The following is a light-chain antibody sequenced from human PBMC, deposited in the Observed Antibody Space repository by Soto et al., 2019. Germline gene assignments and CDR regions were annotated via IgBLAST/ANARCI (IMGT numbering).Light chain of an antibody. V-gene: IGKV3-15*01. Sequence: EIVMTQSPATLSLSPGERATLSCRASESVSTNLAWYQQKAGQXXXXXXXXXXTRENGIPARFSGSGFWKEVNPPNSRLQVEEFGGSFCQQYSIWRKFGQGYKV. CDR1: ESVSTN. J-gene: IGKJ1*01. CDR2: XXX. CDR3: QQYSIWRK.